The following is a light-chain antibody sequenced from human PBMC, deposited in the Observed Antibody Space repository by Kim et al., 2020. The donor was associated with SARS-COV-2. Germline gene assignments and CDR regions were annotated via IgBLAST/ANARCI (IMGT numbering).Light chain of an antibody. CDR1: SANSGAGYD. CDR3: QSYDSSLSGSV. Sequence: QRGTISCAGSSANSGAGYDVHWYQQLPGTAPKLLIYGNGKRPSGVPDRFSGSKSGTSASLAITGLQAEDEADYYCQSYDSSLSGSVFGGGTKLTVL. J-gene: IGLJ3*02. V-gene: IGLV1-40*01. CDR2: GNG.